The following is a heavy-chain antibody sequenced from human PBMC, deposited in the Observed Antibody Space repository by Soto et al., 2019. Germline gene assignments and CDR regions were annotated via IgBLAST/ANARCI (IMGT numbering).Heavy chain of an antibody. Sequence: QVQLVQSGAEVRKPGSSVRVSCKASGGPARSYTLTWVRQAPGQGLEWMGRIIPLLGVPDYAQKFQGSLTIVADKSTNTAYMDLSSLTSDDTALYYCARERFCSSTACYRDAFDVWGQGTQVTVSS. V-gene: IGHV1-69*04. D-gene: IGHD2-2*01. CDR2: IIPLLGVP. CDR1: GGPARSYT. J-gene: IGHJ3*01. CDR3: ARERFCSSTACYRDAFDV.